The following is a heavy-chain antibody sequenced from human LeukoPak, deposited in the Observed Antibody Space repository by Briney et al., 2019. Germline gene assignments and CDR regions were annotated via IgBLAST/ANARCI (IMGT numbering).Heavy chain of an antibody. Sequence: GGSLRLSCAVSGFTLSSYSMNWVRQAPGKGLEWASSISSSSSYIYYADSVKGRFTISRDNAKNSLYLQMNSLRAEDTAVYYCARGGGSGSYLYYYYYMDVWGKGTTVTISS. CDR2: ISSSSSYI. V-gene: IGHV3-21*01. D-gene: IGHD3-10*01. J-gene: IGHJ6*03. CDR1: GFTLSSYS. CDR3: ARGGGSGSYLYYYYYMDV.